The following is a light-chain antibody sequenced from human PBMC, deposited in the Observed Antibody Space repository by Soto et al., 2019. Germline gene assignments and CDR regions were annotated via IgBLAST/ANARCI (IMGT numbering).Light chain of an antibody. J-gene: IGKJ5*01. CDR1: QSIRSY. V-gene: IGKV1-39*01. CDR3: QQSYRTPLA. CDR2: TAS. Sequence: DIQMTQSPSSLSASVGDRVTITCRASQSIRSYLNWYQQKPRKAPKLLVYTASSLQSGVPSRFSGSGSGTDFTLTISSLQPEDFATYYGQQSYRTPLAFGQGTRLESK.